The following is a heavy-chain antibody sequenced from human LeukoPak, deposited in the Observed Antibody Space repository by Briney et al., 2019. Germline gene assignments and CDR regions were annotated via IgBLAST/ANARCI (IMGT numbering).Heavy chain of an antibody. J-gene: IGHJ4*02. CDR2: ISGSGGST. Sequence: GGSLRLSCAASGFTFSSYAMSWVRQAPGKGLEWVSAISGSGGSTYYADSVKGRFTISRDNSKNTLYLQMNSLRAEDTAVYYCARGGSSWYGGTFDYWGREPWSPSPQ. CDR3: ARGGSSWYGGTFDY. D-gene: IGHD6-13*01. CDR1: GFTFSSYA. V-gene: IGHV3-23*01.